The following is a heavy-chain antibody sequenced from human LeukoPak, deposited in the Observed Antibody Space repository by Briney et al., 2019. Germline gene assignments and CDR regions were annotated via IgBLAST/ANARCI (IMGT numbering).Heavy chain of an antibody. J-gene: IGHJ4*02. Sequence: SQTLSLTCAISGDSVSSNSAAWNWIRQSPSRGLEWLGRTYYRSKWYNDYAVSVKSRITINPDTSKNQFSLQLNSVTPEDTAMYYCARGDLMLELRYDYFDYWGQGTLVTVSS. CDR3: ARGDLMLELRYDYFDY. D-gene: IGHD1-7*01. V-gene: IGHV6-1*01. CDR2: TYYRSKWYN. CDR1: GDSVSSNSAA.